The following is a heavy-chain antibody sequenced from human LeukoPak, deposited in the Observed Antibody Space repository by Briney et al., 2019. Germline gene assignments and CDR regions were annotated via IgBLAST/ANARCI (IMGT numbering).Heavy chain of an antibody. CDR3: ARVFTMVRGAPGY. V-gene: IGHV1-8*01. CDR2: MNPNSGNT. J-gene: IGHJ4*02. D-gene: IGHD3-10*01. Sequence: ASVKVSCKASGYTFTSYDINWVRQATGQGLEWMGWMNPNSGNTGYAQKFQGRVTMTRNTSISTAYMELSSLRSEDTAVYYCARVFTMVRGAPGYWGQGTLVTVSS. CDR1: GYTFTSYD.